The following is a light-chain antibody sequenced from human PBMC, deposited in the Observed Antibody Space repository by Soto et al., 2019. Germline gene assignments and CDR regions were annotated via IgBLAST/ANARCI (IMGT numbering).Light chain of an antibody. Sequence: QSALTQPPSASGTPGQRVTISCSGSNSNIGSNSVNWYQQLPGTAPRLLIYGNNQRPSGVPDRFSGSRSGTSASLAISGLQSDDEADYSCAAWDDSLNGPVFGGGTKLTVL. J-gene: IGLJ3*02. CDR2: GNN. CDR1: NSNIGSNS. CDR3: AAWDDSLNGPV. V-gene: IGLV1-44*01.